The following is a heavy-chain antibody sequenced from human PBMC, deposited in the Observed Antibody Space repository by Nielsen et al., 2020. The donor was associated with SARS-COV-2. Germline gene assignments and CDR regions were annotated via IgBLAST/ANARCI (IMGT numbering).Heavy chain of an antibody. CDR3: ARPNSGSYYSYFDY. CDR1: GFTFSSYA. D-gene: IGHD1-26*01. CDR2: ISYDGSNK. J-gene: IGHJ4*02. Sequence: GGSLRLSCAASGFTFSSYAMHWVRQAPGKGLEWVAVISYDGSNKYYADSVKGRFTISRDNSKNTLYLQMNSLRAEDTAVYYCARPNSGSYYSYFDYWGQGTLVTVSS. V-gene: IGHV3-30-3*01.